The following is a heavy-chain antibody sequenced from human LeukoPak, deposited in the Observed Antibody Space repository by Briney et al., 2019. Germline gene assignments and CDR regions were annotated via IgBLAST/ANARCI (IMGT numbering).Heavy chain of an antibody. D-gene: IGHD6-6*01. CDR2: ISYSGST. CDR3: AREADYSASIGFDY. CDR1: DGSFDSGDYY. J-gene: IGHJ4*02. Sequence: SETLSLTCTVSDGSFDSGDYYWIWIRQLPGKGLEWLGYISYSGSTYYIPSLKSRVTISRDTSKNHFSLQLTSLTTADTAVYYCAREADYSASIGFDYWGQGTLVTVSS. V-gene: IGHV4-31*03.